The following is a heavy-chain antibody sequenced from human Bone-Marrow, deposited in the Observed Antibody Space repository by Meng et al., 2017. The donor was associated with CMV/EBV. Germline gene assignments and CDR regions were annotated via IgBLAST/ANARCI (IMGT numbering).Heavy chain of an antibody. Sequence: TLKISCAASGFTFSSYAMHWVRQAPGKGLEWVAVISYDGSNKYYADSVKGRFTISRDNSKNTLYLQMNSLRAEDTAVYYCARDFSSSWDGFQDYWGQGTLVTVSS. J-gene: IGHJ4*02. D-gene: IGHD6-13*01. CDR1: GFTFSSYA. CDR3: ARDFSSSWDGFQDY. CDR2: ISYDGSNK. V-gene: IGHV3-30*04.